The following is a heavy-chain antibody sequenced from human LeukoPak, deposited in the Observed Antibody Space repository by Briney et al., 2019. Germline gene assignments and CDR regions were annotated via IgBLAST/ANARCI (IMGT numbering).Heavy chain of an antibody. CDR3: AKDLMIVPRAWFDP. CDR1: GFTFSSYG. Sequence: GGSLRLSCAASGFTFSSYGMHWVRQAPCKGLEWVAFIRYDGSNKYYADSVKGRFTISRDNSKNTLYLQMNSLRAEDTAVYYCAKDLMIVPRAWFDPWGQGTLVTVSS. J-gene: IGHJ5*02. CDR2: IRYDGSNK. V-gene: IGHV3-30*02. D-gene: IGHD3-22*01.